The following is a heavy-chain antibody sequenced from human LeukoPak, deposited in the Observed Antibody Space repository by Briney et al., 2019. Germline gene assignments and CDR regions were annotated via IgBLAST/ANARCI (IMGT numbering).Heavy chain of an antibody. CDR2: INPSGGST. CDR1: GYTFTSYY. CDR3: ARVGPRSVAGNSYAFDI. D-gene: IGHD6-19*01. J-gene: IGHJ3*02. V-gene: IGHV1-46*01. Sequence: ASVKVSCKASGYTFTSYYMHWVRQAPGQGLEWMGIINPSGGSTSYAQKFQGRVTMTRDTSTSTVYMELSSLRSEDTAVYYCARVGPRSVAGNSYAFDIWGQGTMVTVSS.